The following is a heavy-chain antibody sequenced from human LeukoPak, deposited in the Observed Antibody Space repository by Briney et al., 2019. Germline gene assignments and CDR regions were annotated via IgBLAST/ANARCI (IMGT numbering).Heavy chain of an antibody. J-gene: IGHJ4*02. D-gene: IGHD5-18*01. CDR3: ARRSVDTAMGIDS. V-gene: IGHV5-51*01. CDR1: GYRFSTYS. Sequence: GESLKISGEASGYRFSTYSSGWLRQMPGKGLEWIGLIYPGESATTYNPSFQGQAPISAENSITTAYRQWRTLKATDTAIYYCARRSVDTAMGIDSGGEGTLVTV. CDR2: IYPGESAT.